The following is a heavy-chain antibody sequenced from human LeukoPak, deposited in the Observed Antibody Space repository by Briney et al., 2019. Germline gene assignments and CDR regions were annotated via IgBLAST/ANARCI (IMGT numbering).Heavy chain of an antibody. J-gene: IGHJ4*02. CDR2: IYSGGST. V-gene: IGHV3-53*01. CDR3: ARAGFSSGYYRYFDY. CDR1: GFTVSSNY. D-gene: IGHD3-22*01. Sequence: GGSLRLSCAASGFTVSSNYMSWVRQAPGKRLEWVSVIYSGGSTYYADSVKGRFTISRDNSKNTLYLQMNSLRAEDTAVYYCARAGFSSGYYRYFDYWGQGTLVTVSS.